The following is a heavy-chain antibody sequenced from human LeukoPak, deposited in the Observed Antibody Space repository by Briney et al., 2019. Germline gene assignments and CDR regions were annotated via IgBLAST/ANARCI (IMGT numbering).Heavy chain of an antibody. CDR2: INEDGSST. Sequence: PGGSLRLSCAASGYTFSTYWMHWVRQGPGKGLVWVSRINEDGSSTSYAESVRGRFTISRDNAKHTLYLQMNSLRAEDAAVYYCTRDTCGARDSWGQGTLVTVSS. CDR1: GYTFSTYW. D-gene: IGHD4-17*01. J-gene: IGHJ4*02. CDR3: TRDTCGARDS. V-gene: IGHV3-74*01.